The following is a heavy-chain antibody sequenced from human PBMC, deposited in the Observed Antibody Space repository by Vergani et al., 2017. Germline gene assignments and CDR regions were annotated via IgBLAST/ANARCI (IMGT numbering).Heavy chain of an antibody. Sequence: QVQLQESGPGLVKPSETLSLTCTVSGGSISSSSYYWGWIRQPPGKGLEWIGSIYYSGSTYYNPSLKSRVTISVDTSKNQSSLKLSSVTAADTAVYYCARMGYSYDDDGNWYFDLWGRGTLVTVSS. J-gene: IGHJ2*01. V-gene: IGHV4-39*01. CDR2: IYYSGST. D-gene: IGHD5-18*01. CDR3: ARMGYSYDDDGNWYFDL. CDR1: GGSISSSSYY.